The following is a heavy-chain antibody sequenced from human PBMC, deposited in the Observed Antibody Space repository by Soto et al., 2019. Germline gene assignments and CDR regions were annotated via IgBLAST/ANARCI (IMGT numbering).Heavy chain of an antibody. Sequence: PGGSLRLSCAASGFTFSNYAMNWVRQAPGKGLEWVSTISGGGGSTYYADSVRGWFTVSRDNSDNTLFLQMDSLRAEDTAVYYCAKWRQTSGVRFARDWFDPWGQGALVTVSS. CDR3: AKWRQTSGVRFARDWFDP. CDR2: ISGGGGST. D-gene: IGHD1-1*01. V-gene: IGHV3-23*01. CDR1: GFTFSNYA. J-gene: IGHJ5*02.